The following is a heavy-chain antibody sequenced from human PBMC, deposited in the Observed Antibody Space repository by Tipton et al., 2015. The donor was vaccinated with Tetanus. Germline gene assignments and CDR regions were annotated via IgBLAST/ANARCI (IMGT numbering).Heavy chain of an antibody. D-gene: IGHD5-24*01. CDR1: RGPISSYY. CDR2: ISNGNP. V-gene: IGHV4-4*07. J-gene: IGHJ4*02. CDR3: ARGITDGYNRRLDY. Sequence: TLSLTCTVSRGPISSYYWSWIRQPVGKGLEWIGHISNGNPDYSPSLKNRVTLSVDTSKNEFSLKLHSVTAADTAVYYCARGITDGYNRRLDYWGQGPLVAVSP.